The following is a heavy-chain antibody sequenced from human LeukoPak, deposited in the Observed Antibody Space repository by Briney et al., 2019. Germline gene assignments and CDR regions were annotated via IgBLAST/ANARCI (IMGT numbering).Heavy chain of an antibody. CDR2: ISYDGSNK. Sequence: GGSLRLSCAASGFTFSGYTMNWVRQAPGKGLEWVAVISYDGSNKYYADSVKGRFTISRDNSKNTLYLQMNSLRAEDTAVYYCAKAAHLEGTYSSGWDYWGQGTLVTVSS. CDR3: AKAAHLEGTYSSGWDY. J-gene: IGHJ4*02. CDR1: GFTFSGYT. D-gene: IGHD6-19*01. V-gene: IGHV3-30*18.